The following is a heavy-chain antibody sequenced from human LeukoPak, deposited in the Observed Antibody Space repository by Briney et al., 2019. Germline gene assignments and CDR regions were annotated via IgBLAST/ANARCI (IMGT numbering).Heavy chain of an antibody. CDR1: GFTFSSYG. CDR2: ISGSGGST. V-gene: IGHV3-23*01. D-gene: IGHD3-22*01. Sequence: SGGSLRLSCAASGFTFSSYGMSWVRQAPGKGLEWVSAISGSGGSTYYADSVKGRFTISRDNAKNSLYLQMNSLRAEDTAVYYCARDKYYYDSSGGGYYFDYWGQGTLVTVSS. CDR3: ARDKYYYDSSGGGYYFDY. J-gene: IGHJ4*02.